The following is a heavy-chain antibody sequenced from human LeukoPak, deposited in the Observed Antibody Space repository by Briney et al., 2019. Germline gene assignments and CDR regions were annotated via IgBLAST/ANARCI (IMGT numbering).Heavy chain of an antibody. V-gene: IGHV4-34*01. CDR3: AGFSTVTTFDY. Sequence: PSETLSLTCAVYGGSFSGYYWSWLRQPPGKGLEWIGEINHSGSTNYNPSLKSRVTISVDTCKNQFSLKLSSVTAADTAVYYCAGFSTVTTFDYWGQGTLVTVSS. D-gene: IGHD4-17*01. J-gene: IGHJ4*02. CDR2: INHSGST. CDR1: GGSFSGYY.